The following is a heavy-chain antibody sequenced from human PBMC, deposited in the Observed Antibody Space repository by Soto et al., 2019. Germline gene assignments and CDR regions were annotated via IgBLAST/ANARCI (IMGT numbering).Heavy chain of an antibody. V-gene: IGHV3-23*01. Sequence: PGGSLRLSCAASGFTFNNYAMNWVRQVPGKGLEWVSAISGSGGSTHYADSVKGRFTVSRDNSQNTLFLQMNSLRADDTAVYYCATREIFGLVTSPYPTDAFDIWGRGTKVTVSS. D-gene: IGHD3-3*01. CDR2: ISGSGGST. CDR1: GFTFNNYA. J-gene: IGHJ3*02. CDR3: ATREIFGLVTSPYPTDAFDI.